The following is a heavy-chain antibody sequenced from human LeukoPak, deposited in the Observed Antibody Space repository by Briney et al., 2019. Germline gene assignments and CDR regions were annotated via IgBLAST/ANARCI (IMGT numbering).Heavy chain of an antibody. CDR1: GYTFTSYD. D-gene: IGHD3-10*01. CDR3: ARGGPRRITMVRGVIISQTYYFDY. V-gene: IGHV1-8*01. CDR2: MNPNSGNT. Sequence: ASVKLSCKASGYTFTSYDINWVRQATGQGLEWMGWMNPNSGNTGYAQKFQGRVTMTRNTSISTAYMELSSLRSEDTAVYYCARGGPRRITMVRGVIISQTYYFDYWGQGTLVTVSS. J-gene: IGHJ4*02.